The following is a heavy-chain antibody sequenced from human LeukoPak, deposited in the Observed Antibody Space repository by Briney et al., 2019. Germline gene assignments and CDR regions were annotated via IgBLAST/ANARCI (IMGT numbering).Heavy chain of an antibody. V-gene: IGHV1-18*01. CDR3: AAQVRFLEWLSPADY. Sequence: GASVKVSCKASGYTFTSYGISWVRQAPGQGLEWMGWISAYNGNTNYAQKLQGRVTMTTDTSTSTAYMELRSLRSDDTAVYYCAAQVRFLEWLSPADYWGQGTLVTVSS. CDR2: ISAYNGNT. CDR1: GYTFTSYG. J-gene: IGHJ4*02. D-gene: IGHD3-3*01.